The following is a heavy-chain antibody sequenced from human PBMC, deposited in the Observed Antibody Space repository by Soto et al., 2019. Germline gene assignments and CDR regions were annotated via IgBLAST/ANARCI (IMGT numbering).Heavy chain of an antibody. J-gene: IGHJ6*02. V-gene: IGHV5-51*01. CDR1: GYSFTSYW. CDR2: IYPGDSDT. CDR3: ARVTCSSTSCYYYYYYGMDV. D-gene: IGHD2-2*01. Sequence: GESLKISCKGSGYSFTSYWIGWVRQMPGKGLEWMGIIYPGDSDTRYSPSFQGQVTISADKSISTAYLQWSSLKASDTAMYYCARVTCSSTSCYYYYYYGMDVWGQGTTVPSP.